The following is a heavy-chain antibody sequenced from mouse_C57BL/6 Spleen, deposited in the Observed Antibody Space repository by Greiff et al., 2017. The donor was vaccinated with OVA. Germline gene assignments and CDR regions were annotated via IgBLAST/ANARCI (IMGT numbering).Heavy chain of an antibody. J-gene: IGHJ3*01. CDR2: IYPGSGST. Sequence: VQLQQPGAELVKPGASVKMSCKASGYTFTSYWITWVKQRPGQGLEWIGDIYPGSGSTNYNEKFKSKATLTVDTSSSTAYMQLSSLTSEDSAVYYCARFPMGLRDAWFAYWGQGTLVTVSA. D-gene: IGHD2-4*01. V-gene: IGHV1-55*01. CDR3: ARFPMGLRDAWFAY. CDR1: GYTFTSYW.